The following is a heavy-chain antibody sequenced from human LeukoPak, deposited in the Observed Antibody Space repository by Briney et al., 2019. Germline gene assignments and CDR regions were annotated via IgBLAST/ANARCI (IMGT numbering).Heavy chain of an antibody. D-gene: IGHD4/OR15-4a*01. V-gene: IGHV3-7*03. CDR2: IKQDGGEK. Sequence: GGSLRLSCAASGFTFSSFWMSWVRQAPGKGLEWVANIKQDGGEKYYVDSVKGRFTISRDDAKNSLYLQMNSLRAEDTALYYSAKDSRGWLTYGMDVWGQGTTVTVSS. CDR3: AKDSRGWLTYGMDV. J-gene: IGHJ6*02. CDR1: GFTFSSFW.